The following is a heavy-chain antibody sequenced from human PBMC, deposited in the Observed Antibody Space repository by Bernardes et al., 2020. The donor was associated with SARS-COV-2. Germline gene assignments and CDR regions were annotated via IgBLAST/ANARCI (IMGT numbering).Heavy chain of an antibody. J-gene: IGHJ6*02. CDR3: ASFFGLSDV. Sequence: GGSLRLSCAASGFRFSNYGMHWVRQAPGKGLEWVALISNDGNNEYYADSVRGRITISRDNSKNTLYLQLNSLRVEDTAVYYCASFFGLSDVWGQGTTVTVSS. D-gene: IGHD3-3*01. CDR2: ISNDGNNE. CDR1: GFRFSNYG. V-gene: IGHV3-30*03.